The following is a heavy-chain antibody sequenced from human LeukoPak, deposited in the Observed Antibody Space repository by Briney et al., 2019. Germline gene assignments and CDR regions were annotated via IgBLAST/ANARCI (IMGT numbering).Heavy chain of an antibody. Sequence: SETLSLTCTVSGGSISSYYWSWIRQPPGKGLGWSGYIYYSGSTNYNPSLKSRVTISVDTSKNQFSLKLSSVTAADTAVYYCARDGNSRLYYYYGMDVWGQGTTVTVSS. CDR1: GGSISSYY. CDR3: ARDGNSRLYYYYGMDV. J-gene: IGHJ6*02. V-gene: IGHV4-59*01. D-gene: IGHD4-23*01. CDR2: IYYSGST.